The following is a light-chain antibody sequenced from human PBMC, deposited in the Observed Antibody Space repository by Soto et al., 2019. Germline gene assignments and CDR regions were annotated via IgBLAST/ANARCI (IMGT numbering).Light chain of an antibody. V-gene: IGLV1-44*01. CDR2: SNN. J-gene: IGLJ1*01. CDR3: AAWDDSLNGSNYV. Sequence: QSALTQPPSASGTPGQRVTISCSGSSSNIGRNTVNWYQQVPGTAPKLLIYSNNQRPSGVPDRFSGSKSGTSASLAISGLQSEDEADYYCAAWDDSLNGSNYVFGTGTKLTVL. CDR1: SSNIGRNT.